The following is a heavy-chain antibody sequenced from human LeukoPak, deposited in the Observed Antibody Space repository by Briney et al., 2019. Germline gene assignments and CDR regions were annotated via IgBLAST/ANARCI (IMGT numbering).Heavy chain of an antibody. J-gene: IGHJ6*03. Sequence: SETLSLTCTVSGGSISSYCWSWIRQPPGKGLEWVGEINHSGSTNYNPSLKSRVTISLDTSKNQFSLRLSSVTAADTAVYYCARLISYYYYMDVWGKGTTVTVSS. CDR2: INHSGST. CDR1: GGSISSYC. CDR3: ARLISYYYYMDV. V-gene: IGHV4-34*01.